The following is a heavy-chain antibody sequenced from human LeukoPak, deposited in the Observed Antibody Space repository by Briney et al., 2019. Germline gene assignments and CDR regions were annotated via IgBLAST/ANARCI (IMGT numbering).Heavy chain of an antibody. CDR2: ISSNGGST. Sequence: GGSLRLSCAASGFTFSSYAMHWVRQAPGKGLEYVSAISSNGGSTYYANSVKGRFTISRDNSKNTLYLQMGSLRAEDMAVYYCARIGYCSSTSCYDAFDIWGQGTMVTVSS. CDR3: ARIGYCSSTSCYDAFDI. D-gene: IGHD2-2*01. J-gene: IGHJ3*02. V-gene: IGHV3-64*01. CDR1: GFTFSSYA.